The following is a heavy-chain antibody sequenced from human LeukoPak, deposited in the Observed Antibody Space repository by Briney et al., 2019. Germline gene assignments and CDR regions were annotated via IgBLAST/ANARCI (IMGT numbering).Heavy chain of an antibody. J-gene: IGHJ4*02. Sequence: PGGSLRLSCAASGFTFSSYGMHWVRQAPGKGLEWVAVISYDGSNKYYADSVKGRFTISRDNSKNTLYLQMNSLRAEDTAVYYCGKDQNWRISSGYPPDYWGQGTLVTVSS. D-gene: IGHD3-22*01. CDR2: ISYDGSNK. CDR3: GKDQNWRISSGYPPDY. CDR1: GFTFSSYG. V-gene: IGHV3-30*18.